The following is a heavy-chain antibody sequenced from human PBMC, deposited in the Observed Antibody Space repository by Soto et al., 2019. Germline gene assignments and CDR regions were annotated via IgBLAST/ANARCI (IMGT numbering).Heavy chain of an antibody. Sequence: QVQLVQSGAEVKKPGASVKVSCKASGYTFTSYGISWVRQAPGQGLEWMGWISAYNGNTKYAQKVQGRVTMTTDTSTRTAYMELTSLRSDETAVYYCTRDPHIFDYWGEGAMVTVAS. CDR2: ISAYNGNT. J-gene: IGHJ4*02. CDR3: TRDPHIFDY. D-gene: IGHD2-21*01. V-gene: IGHV1-18*04. CDR1: GYTFTSYG.